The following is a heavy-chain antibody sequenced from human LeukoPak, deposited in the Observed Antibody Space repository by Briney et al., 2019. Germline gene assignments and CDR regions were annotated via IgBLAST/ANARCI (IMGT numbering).Heavy chain of an antibody. D-gene: IGHD3-22*01. CDR1: GGSFTNYF. CDR3: ARRRVTVIVVSTFDS. J-gene: IGHJ4*02. CDR2: VADYGSV. Sequence: SETLSLTCAVYGGSFTNYFWSWVRQSPGKGLEWIGEVADYGSVNYNPPLQSRVIISLDTSKNHFSLKVSSMTAADTAVYYCARRRVTVIVVSTFDSWGQGTLVTVSS. V-gene: IGHV4-34*01.